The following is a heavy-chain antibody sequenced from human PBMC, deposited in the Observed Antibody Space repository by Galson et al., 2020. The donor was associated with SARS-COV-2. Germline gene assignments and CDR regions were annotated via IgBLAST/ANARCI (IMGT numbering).Heavy chain of an antibody. CDR3: ARDVVWGGYGMDV. CDR2: IYSGGST. J-gene: IGHJ6*02. D-gene: IGHD2-2*01. Sequence: GESLKISCAASGFTVSSNYMSWVRQAPGKGLEWVSVIYSGGSTYYADSVKGRFTISRDNSKNTLYLQMNSLRAEDTAVYYCARDVVWGGYGMDVWGQGTTVTVSS. CDR1: GFTVSSNY. V-gene: IGHV3-66*02.